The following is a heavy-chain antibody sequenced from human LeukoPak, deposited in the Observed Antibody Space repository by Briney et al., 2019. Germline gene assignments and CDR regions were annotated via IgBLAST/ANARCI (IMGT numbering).Heavy chain of an antibody. CDR3: AREAIAVAGNGLDY. CDR1: GFNFRKHW. Sequence: GGSLRLSCAATGFNFRKHWMSWVRQSIGKGLECVAKIQEDGNEMHYVDSVKGRFTISRDNARNSLYLQMNSLRAEDTAVYYCAREAIAVAGNGLDYWGQGTLVTVSS. CDR2: IQEDGNEM. J-gene: IGHJ4*02. D-gene: IGHD6-19*01. V-gene: IGHV3-7*01.